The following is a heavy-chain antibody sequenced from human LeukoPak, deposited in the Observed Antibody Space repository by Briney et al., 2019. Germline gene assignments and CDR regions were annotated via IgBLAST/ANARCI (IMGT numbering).Heavy chain of an antibody. Sequence: PGGSLRLSCAASGFTFSSYAMHWVRQAPGKGLEWVAVISYDGSNKYYADSVKGRFTISRDNSKNTLYLQMNSLRAEDTAVYYCARGFCSGGSCYPVPYFDYWGQGTLVTVSS. V-gene: IGHV3-30-3*01. J-gene: IGHJ4*02. D-gene: IGHD2-15*01. CDR2: ISYDGSNK. CDR3: ARGFCSGGSCYPVPYFDY. CDR1: GFTFSSYA.